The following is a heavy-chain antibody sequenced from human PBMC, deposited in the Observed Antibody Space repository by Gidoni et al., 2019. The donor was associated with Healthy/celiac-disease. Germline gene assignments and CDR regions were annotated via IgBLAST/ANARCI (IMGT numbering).Heavy chain of an antibody. CDR3: ARETHEKGKGYFDY. V-gene: IGHV3-11*05. J-gene: IGHJ4*02. CDR1: GFTFSDYY. CDR2: ISSSSSYT. D-gene: IGHD3-10*01. Sequence: QVQLVESGGGLVKPGGSLRLSWAASGFTFSDYYMSWIRQAPGKGLGWVSYISSSSSYTHYADSVKGRFTISGDNAKNSLYLQMNSLRAEDTAVYYCARETHEKGKGYFDYWGQGTLVTVSS.